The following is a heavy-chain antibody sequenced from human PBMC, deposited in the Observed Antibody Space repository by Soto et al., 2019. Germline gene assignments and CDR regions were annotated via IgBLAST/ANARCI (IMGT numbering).Heavy chain of an antibody. CDR1: GGSINSSSYF. J-gene: IGHJ5*02. Sequence: PETLSLTCSVSGGSINSSSYFWRWVRQPPGKGLEWIGSIYYSGSTYYNPSLRSRVTISGDTSKNQFSLKLSSVTAADTAVFYCARHYSSGSRNWFDPWGQGTLVTVS. V-gene: IGHV4-39*01. CDR2: IYYSGST. CDR3: ARHYSSGSRNWFDP. D-gene: IGHD6-19*01.